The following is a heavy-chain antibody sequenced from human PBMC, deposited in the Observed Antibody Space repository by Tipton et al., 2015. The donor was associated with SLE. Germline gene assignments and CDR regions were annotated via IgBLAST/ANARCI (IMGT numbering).Heavy chain of an antibody. D-gene: IGHD3-16*01. CDR2: IYYSGST. J-gene: IGHJ5*02. CDR1: GGSISSYY. CDR3: ARGGPKNWFDP. V-gene: IGHV4-59*01. Sequence: TLSLTCTVSGGSISSYYWSWIRQPPGKGLEWIGYIYYSGSTNYNPSLKSRVPISVDTSKNQFSLKLSSVTAADTAVYYCARGGPKNWFDPWGQGTLVTVSS.